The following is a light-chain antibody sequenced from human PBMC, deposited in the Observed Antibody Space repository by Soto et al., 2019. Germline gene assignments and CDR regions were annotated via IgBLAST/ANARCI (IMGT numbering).Light chain of an antibody. CDR2: ATS. J-gene: IGKJ1*01. CDR3: QKYNEWPWT. V-gene: IGKV3-15*01. Sequence: EIVMTQSPATLSVSPGERAALSCRASQSLGSSLAWYHQKPGQAPRLLLYATSSRATGVPDRFSGDGSGTEFTLTISSLQSEDFGVYYCQKYNEWPWTFGPGTKVEIK. CDR1: QSLGSS.